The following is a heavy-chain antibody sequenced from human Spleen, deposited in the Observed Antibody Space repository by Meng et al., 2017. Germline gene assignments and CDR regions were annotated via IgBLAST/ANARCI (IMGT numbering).Heavy chain of an antibody. J-gene: IGHJ5*02. D-gene: IGHD6-19*01. V-gene: IGHV4-39*01. CDR2: IGHSGFT. Sequence: QPQLQESAPALGRHSEALSLTSSGSGGSISTSGYYWGWSRQPPGKGLEWIGSIGHSGFTYYTPSLKSRVTVSIDTSRNQFSLWLTSVTAADTAVYYCVRSSAWVRTGFDPWGQGTLVTVSS. CDR3: VRSSAWVRTGFDP. CDR1: GGSISTSGYY.